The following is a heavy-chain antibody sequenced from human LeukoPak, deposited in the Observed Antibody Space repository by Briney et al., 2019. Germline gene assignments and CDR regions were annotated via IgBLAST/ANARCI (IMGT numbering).Heavy chain of an antibody. Sequence: PGGSLRLSCAASGFTFSSYEMNWVRQAPGKGLEWVSYISSSGSTIYYADSVKGRFTISRDNAKNSLYLQMNSLRAEDTAVYYCARRIAVAGKGYYYYMDVWGKGTTVTISS. CDR1: GFTFSSYE. J-gene: IGHJ6*03. CDR3: ARRIAVAGKGYYYYMDV. CDR2: ISSSGSTI. V-gene: IGHV3-48*03. D-gene: IGHD6-19*01.